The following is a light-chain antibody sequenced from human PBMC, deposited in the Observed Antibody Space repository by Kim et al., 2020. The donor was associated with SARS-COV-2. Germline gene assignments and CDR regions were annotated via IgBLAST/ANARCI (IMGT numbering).Light chain of an antibody. CDR1: NLRRYY. CDR3: SSWDSNHPFV. J-gene: IGLJ3*02. CDR2: GKN. V-gene: IGLV3-19*02. Sequence: SSELTQDPSVSVALGQTVRITCQGDNLRRYYASWLQQKPGQAPVRVIYGKNKRLSGIPDRISGSSSGNTPSLTITGAQTEDEADYYCSSWDSNHPFVFGGGTKLTVL.